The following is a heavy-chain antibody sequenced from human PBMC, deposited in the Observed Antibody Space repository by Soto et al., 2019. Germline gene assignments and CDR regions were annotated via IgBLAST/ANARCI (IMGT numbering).Heavy chain of an antibody. CDR1: GFTFSSYG. D-gene: IGHD5-18*01. Sequence: QVQLVESGGGVVQPGRSLRLSCAASGFTFSSYGMHWVRQAPGKGLEWVAVIWYDGSNKYYADSVKGRFTISRDNSKNTLYLQMNSLRAEDTAVYDCARDQGYSYGSLSRYYGMDVWGQGTTVTVSS. CDR2: IWYDGSNK. V-gene: IGHV3-33*01. CDR3: ARDQGYSYGSLSRYYGMDV. J-gene: IGHJ6*02.